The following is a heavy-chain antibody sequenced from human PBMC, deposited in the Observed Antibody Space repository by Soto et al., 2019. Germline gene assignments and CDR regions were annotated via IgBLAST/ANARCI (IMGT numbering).Heavy chain of an antibody. J-gene: IGHJ6*02. D-gene: IGHD3-10*01. V-gene: IGHV1-2*02. CDR3: ARAMVRGVISYYYGMDV. CDR2: INPNSGGT. Sequence: QVQLVQSGAEVKKPGASVKVSCKASGYTFTGYYTHWVRQAPGQGLEWMGWINPNSGGTNYAQKFQGRVTMTRDTSISTAYMELSRLRSDDTAVYYCARAMVRGVISYYYGMDVWGQGTTVTVSS. CDR1: GYTFTGYY.